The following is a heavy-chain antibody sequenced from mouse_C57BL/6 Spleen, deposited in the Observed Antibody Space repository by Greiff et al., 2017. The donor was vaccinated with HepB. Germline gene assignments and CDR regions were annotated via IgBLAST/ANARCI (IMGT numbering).Heavy chain of an antibody. D-gene: IGHD2-4*01. CDR1: GYTFTSYW. V-gene: IGHV1-61*01. CDR3: ARGDYDYRNFDY. Sequence: QVQLQQSGAELVRPGSSVKLSCKASGYTFTSYWMDWVKQRPGQGLEWIGNIYPSDSETHYNQKFKDKATLTVDKSSSTAYMQLSSLTSEDSAVYYCARGDYDYRNFDYWGQGTTLTVSS. J-gene: IGHJ2*01. CDR2: IYPSDSET.